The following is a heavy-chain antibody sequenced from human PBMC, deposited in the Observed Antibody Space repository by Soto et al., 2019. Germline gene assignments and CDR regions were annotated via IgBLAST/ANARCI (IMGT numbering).Heavy chain of an antibody. CDR3: ARSAYGSGSYWADY. CDR1: GYTFTSYG. D-gene: IGHD3-10*01. V-gene: IGHV1-18*01. J-gene: IGHJ4*02. CDR2: ISAYNGNT. Sequence: QVRLVQSGAEVKKPGASLKVSCKASGYTFTSYGISWVRQAPGQGLEWMGWISAYNGNTNYAQKLQGRVTMTTDTATSTAYMELRILRSDDTAVYYCARSAYGSGSYWADYWGQGTLVTVSS.